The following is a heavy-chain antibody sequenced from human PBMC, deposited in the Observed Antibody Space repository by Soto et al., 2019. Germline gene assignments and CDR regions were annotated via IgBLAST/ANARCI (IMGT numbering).Heavy chain of an antibody. CDR2: TYYRSKWYY. Sequence: PSQTLSLTCAISGDSVSSNIAGWNWIRQSPSGGLEWLGKTYYRSKWYYEYAVSMESRITVSPDTSKNQFFLLLNSVTPEDTGVYYCAIAREAATGKNDFHVWGKGTMVTGSS. CDR1: GDSVSSNIAG. J-gene: IGHJ6*04. D-gene: IGHD3-9*01. V-gene: IGHV6-1*01. CDR3: AIAREAATGKNDFHV.